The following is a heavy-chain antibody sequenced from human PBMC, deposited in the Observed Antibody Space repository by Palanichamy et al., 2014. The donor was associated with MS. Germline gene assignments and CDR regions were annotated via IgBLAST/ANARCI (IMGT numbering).Heavy chain of an antibody. V-gene: IGHV3-53*01. J-gene: IGHJ3*01. CDR3: ARAERDDDAFDV. CDR2: ISGGGTT. CDR1: GFSVSLNS. Sequence: EEQLVEAGGGLIQPRGSRRLSCAASGFSVSLNSMSWVRQAPGKGLEWVARISGGGTTSYADTMKGRFTISRDNSKNTVSLQMNSLRAEDTAVYYCARAERDDDAFDVWGLGTLVTVSS.